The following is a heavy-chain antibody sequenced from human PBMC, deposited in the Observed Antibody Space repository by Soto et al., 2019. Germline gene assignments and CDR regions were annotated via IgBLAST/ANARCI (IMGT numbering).Heavy chain of an antibody. CDR3: AREIHSNYDXWSGYYTDIYYYYYGMDV. J-gene: IGHJ6*02. V-gene: IGHV1-46*01. Sequence: RASVKVSCKASGYTFTSYYMHWVRQAPGQGLEWMGIINPSGGSTSYAQKFQGRVTMTRDTSTSTVYMELSSLRSEDTAAYYCAREIHSNYDXWSGYYTDIYYYYYGMDVWGQGTTVTSP. D-gene: IGHD3-3*01. CDR2: INPSGGST. CDR1: GYTFTSYY.